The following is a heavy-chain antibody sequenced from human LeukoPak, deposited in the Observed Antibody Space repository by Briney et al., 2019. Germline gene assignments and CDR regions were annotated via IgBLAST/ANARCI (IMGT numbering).Heavy chain of an antibody. CDR3: ARIMSYDSSGYDY. Sequence: PWASVRVSCKASGYTFTGYYMHWVRQAPGQGLEWMGWINPNSGGTNYAQKFQGRVTMTRDTSISTAYMELSRLRSEDTAVYYCARIMSYDSSGYDYWGQGTLVTVSS. CDR2: INPNSGGT. V-gene: IGHV1-2*02. CDR1: GYTFTGYY. J-gene: IGHJ4*02. D-gene: IGHD3-22*01.